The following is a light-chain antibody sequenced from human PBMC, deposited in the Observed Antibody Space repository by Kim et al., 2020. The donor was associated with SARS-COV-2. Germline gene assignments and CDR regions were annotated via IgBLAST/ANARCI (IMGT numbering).Light chain of an antibody. CDR3: QVWDSSSDHRVV. CDR1: SIGSKG. CDR2: YDS. J-gene: IGLJ2*01. V-gene: IGLV3-21*04. Sequence: PGKTARVPCGGNSIGSKGVHCYQQRPGQAPVLVIYYDSDRPSGIPERFSGSNSGNTATLTISRVEAGDEADYYCQVWDSSSDHRVVFGGGTQLTVL.